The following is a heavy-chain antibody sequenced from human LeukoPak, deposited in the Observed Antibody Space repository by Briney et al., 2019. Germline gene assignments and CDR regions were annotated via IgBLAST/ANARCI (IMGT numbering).Heavy chain of an antibody. J-gene: IGHJ4*02. D-gene: IGHD3-10*01. CDR3: ARVSADYGSGSYRILYFDY. Sequence: SETLSLTCTVSGGSISSGDYYWSWIRQPPGKGLEWIGYIYYSGSTYYNPSLKSRVTISVDTSKNQFSLKLSSVTAADTAVYYCARVSADYGSGSYRILYFDYWGQGTLVTVSS. CDR2: IYYSGST. CDR1: GGSISSGDYY. V-gene: IGHV4-30-4*01.